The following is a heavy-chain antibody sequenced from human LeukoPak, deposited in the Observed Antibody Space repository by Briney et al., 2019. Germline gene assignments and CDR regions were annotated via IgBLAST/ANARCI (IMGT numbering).Heavy chain of an antibody. CDR1: GFTFSNYW. CDR3: ARGGYDFWSGSHDY. CDR2: IKQDGGEK. J-gene: IGHJ4*02. Sequence: GGSLRLSCAASGFTFSNYWMSWVRQAPGKGLEWVANIKQDGGEKYYVNSVKGRFTISRDNAKNSLYLQMNSLRAEDTAVYYCARGGYDFWSGSHDYWGQGTLVTVSS. D-gene: IGHD3-3*01. V-gene: IGHV3-7*01.